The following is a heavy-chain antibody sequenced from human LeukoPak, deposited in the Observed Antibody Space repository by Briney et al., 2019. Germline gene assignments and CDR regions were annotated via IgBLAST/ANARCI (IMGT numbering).Heavy chain of an antibody. CDR2: INTNTGNP. V-gene: IGHV7-4-1*02. CDR3: ARVDRGYSSSWYSPGGY. Sequence: ASVKVSCKASGYTFTSYAMNWVRQAPGQGLEWMGWINTNTGNPTYAQGFTGRFVLSLDTSVSTAYLQISSLKAEDTAVYYCARVDRGYSSSWYSPGGYWGQGTLVTVSS. CDR1: GYTFTSYA. D-gene: IGHD6-13*01. J-gene: IGHJ4*02.